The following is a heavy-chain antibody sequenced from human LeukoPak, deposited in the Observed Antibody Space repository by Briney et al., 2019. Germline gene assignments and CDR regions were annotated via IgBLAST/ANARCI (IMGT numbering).Heavy chain of an antibody. CDR3: AREPGIGYAFDI. J-gene: IGHJ3*02. D-gene: IGHD2/OR15-2a*01. Sequence: GGSLRLSCVVSGFTFSSSWMTWVRQAPGKGLEWVANIKQDGSETHYVDSVKGRFTISRDNAKNSLYLQMNSLRAEDTAVYYRAREPGIGYAFDIWGHGTVVTVFS. CDR1: GFTFSSSW. V-gene: IGHV3-7*01. CDR2: IKQDGSET.